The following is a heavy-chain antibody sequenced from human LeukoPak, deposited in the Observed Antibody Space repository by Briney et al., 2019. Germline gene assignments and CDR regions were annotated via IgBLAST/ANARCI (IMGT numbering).Heavy chain of an antibody. V-gene: IGHV3-30*18. CDR2: ISYDGSNK. CDR1: GFTFSSYG. D-gene: IGHD6-13*01. CDR3: AKKLVPAYSSSRGDYFDY. Sequence: PGRSLRLSCAASGFTFSSYGMHWVRQAPGKGLEWVAVISYDGSNKYYADSVKGRFTISRDNSKNTLYLQMNSLRAEDTAVYYCAKKLVPAYSSSRGDYFDYWGQGTLVTVSS. J-gene: IGHJ4*02.